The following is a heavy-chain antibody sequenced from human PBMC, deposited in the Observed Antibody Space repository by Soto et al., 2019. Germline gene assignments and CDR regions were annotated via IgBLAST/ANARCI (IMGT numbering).Heavy chain of an antibody. CDR3: ARGRYYYDSSGYYWYFDL. J-gene: IGHJ2*01. Sequence: ASVKVSCKASGGTFSSYAISWVRQAPGQGLEWMGGIIPIFGTANYAQKFQGRVTITADESTSTAYMELSSLRSEDTAVYYCARGRYYYDSSGYYWYFDLWGRGTLVTVSS. CDR2: IIPIFGTA. D-gene: IGHD3-22*01. CDR1: GGTFSSYA. V-gene: IGHV1-69*13.